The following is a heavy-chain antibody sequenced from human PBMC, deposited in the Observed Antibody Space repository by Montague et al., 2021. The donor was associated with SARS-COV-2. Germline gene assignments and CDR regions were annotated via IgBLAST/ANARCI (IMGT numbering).Heavy chain of an antibody. CDR2: IYRGGNT. CDR3: ASTAGGVVHMRTPRYSDY. D-gene: IGHD3-10*01. Sequence: SRRLSLSASEFIVGANYMSWVRQTPRKGLEWVAVIYRGGNTHYSDSVKGRFTISRDNPKNTLYLQMNRLRAEDAGLYYCASTAGGVVHMRTPRYSDYWGQGTLVTVSS. J-gene: IGHJ4*02. V-gene: IGHV3-66*01. CDR1: EFIVGANY.